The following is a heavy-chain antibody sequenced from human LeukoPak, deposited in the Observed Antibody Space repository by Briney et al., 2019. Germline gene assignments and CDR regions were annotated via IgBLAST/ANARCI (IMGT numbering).Heavy chain of an antibody. D-gene: IGHD1-26*01. V-gene: IGHV3-21*01. Sequence: PGGSLRLSCVDSEFTFGDYSMNWARQAPGKGLEWVSSVSPSGIYMYYADSVRGRFTISRDNAKNSLYLQMNSLRAEDTAVYYCARERGYSGSSYDYWGQGTLVTVSS. CDR2: VSPSGIYM. CDR1: EFTFGDYS. J-gene: IGHJ4*02. CDR3: ARERGYSGSSYDY.